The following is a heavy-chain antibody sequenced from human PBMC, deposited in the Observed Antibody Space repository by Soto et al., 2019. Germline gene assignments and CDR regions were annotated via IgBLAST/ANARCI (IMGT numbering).Heavy chain of an antibody. J-gene: IGHJ4*02. CDR1: VGSISSYY. D-gene: IGHD1-26*01. Sequence: QVQLQESGPGLVKPSETLSLTCTVSVGSISSYYWSWIRQPPGKGLEWIGYIYYSGSTNYNPSLKSRVTISVDTAKNQLSLTLTSVTAADTAVYYCARRYGGNFDYWGQGTLVTVSS. V-gene: IGHV4-59*01. CDR2: IYYSGST. CDR3: ARRYGGNFDY.